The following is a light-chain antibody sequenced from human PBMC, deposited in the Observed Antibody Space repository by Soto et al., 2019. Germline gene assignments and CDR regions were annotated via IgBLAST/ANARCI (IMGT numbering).Light chain of an antibody. J-gene: IGLJ2*01. Sequence: QTVVTQEPSFSVSPGGTVTLTCGLSSGSVSTSYYPSWYQQTPGQAPRTLIYSTNTRSSVVPDRFSGSILGNKAALTITGAQADDESDYYCVLYMGSGFVVFGGGTKITVL. CDR3: VLYMGSGFVV. V-gene: IGLV8-61*01. CDR2: STN. CDR1: SGSVSTSYY.